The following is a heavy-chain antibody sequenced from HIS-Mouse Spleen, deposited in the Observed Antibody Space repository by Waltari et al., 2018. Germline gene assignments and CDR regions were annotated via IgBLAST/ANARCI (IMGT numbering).Heavy chain of an antibody. V-gene: IGHV4-39*07. CDR3: AREIPYSSSWYDWYFDL. D-gene: IGHD6-13*01. CDR1: GGSISSSRSY. J-gene: IGHJ2*01. CDR2: IYYSGST. Sequence: QLPLQESGPGLVKPSETLSLTCPVPGGSISSSRSYWGWIRQPPGKGLEWIGSIYYSGSTYYNPSLKSRVTISVDTSKNQFSLKLSSVTAADTAVYYCAREIPYSSSWYDWYFDLWGRGTLVTVSS.